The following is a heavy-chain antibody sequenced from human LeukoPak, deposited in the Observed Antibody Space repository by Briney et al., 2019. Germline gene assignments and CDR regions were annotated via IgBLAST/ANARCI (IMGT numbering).Heavy chain of an antibody. J-gene: IGHJ5*02. D-gene: IGHD2-21*01. V-gene: IGHV3-7*01. Sequence: TGGSLRLSCAASGFTFSSYWMSWVRQAPGKGLEWVANIKQDGSEKYYVDSVKGRFTISRDNAKNSLYLQMNSLRAEDTAVYYCARLFGRALNWFDPWGQGTLVTVSS. CDR3: ARLFGRALNWFDP. CDR1: GFTFSSYW. CDR2: IKQDGSEK.